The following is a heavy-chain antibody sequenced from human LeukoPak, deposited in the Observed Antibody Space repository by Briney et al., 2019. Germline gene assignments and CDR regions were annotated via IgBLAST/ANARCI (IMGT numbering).Heavy chain of an antibody. CDR2: INPNSGGT. CDR1: GYTFTDYY. CDR3: ARGADVDRNVYGDYRGLYYFDY. V-gene: IGHV1-2*04. J-gene: IGHJ4*02. Sequence: ASVKVSRTASGYTFTDYYMRWVRQAPGQGLEWMGWINPNSGGTNYAQKFQGWVTMTRDTSISTAYMEPSRLRSDDTAVYYCARGADVDRNVYGDYRGLYYFDYWGQGTLVTVSS. D-gene: IGHD4-17*01.